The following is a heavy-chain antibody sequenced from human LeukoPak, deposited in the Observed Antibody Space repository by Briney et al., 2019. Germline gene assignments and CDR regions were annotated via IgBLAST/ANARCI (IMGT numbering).Heavy chain of an antibody. CDR2: IYHSGST. CDR3: ARDRVSSGSRGVVDY. CDR1: GYSISSGYY. V-gene: IGHV4-38-2*02. Sequence: SETLSLTCTVSGYSISSGYYWGWIRQPPGKGLEWIGSIYHSGSTYYNASLKSRVTISVDTSKNQFSLKVSSVTAADTAVYYCARDRVSSGSRGVVDYWGQGTLVTVSS. D-gene: IGHD3-22*01. J-gene: IGHJ4*02.